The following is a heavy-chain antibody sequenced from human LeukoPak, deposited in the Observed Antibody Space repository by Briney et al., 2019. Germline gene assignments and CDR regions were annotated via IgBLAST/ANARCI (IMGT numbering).Heavy chain of an antibody. CDR2: IIPIFGTA. Sequence: SVKVSCKASGGTFSSYAVSWVRQAPGQGLEWMGGIIPIFGTANYAQKFQGRVTITADESTSTAYMELSSLRSEDTAVYYCARDPGGYSYGYTYWGQGTLVTVSS. CDR1: GGTFSSYA. CDR3: ARDPGGYSYGYTY. J-gene: IGHJ4*02. D-gene: IGHD5-18*01. V-gene: IGHV1-69*13.